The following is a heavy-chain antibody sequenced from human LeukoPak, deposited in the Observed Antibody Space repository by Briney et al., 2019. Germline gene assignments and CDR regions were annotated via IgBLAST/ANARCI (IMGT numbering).Heavy chain of an antibody. V-gene: IGHV3-11*04. Sequence: GGSLRLSCAASGFTFSDYYMSWIRQAPGKGLEWISYIRSSGSTIYYADSVKGRFTISRDNAKNSLYLQMNSLRAEDAAVYYCAELGITMIGGVWGKRTTVTISS. J-gene: IGHJ6*04. D-gene: IGHD3-10*02. CDR3: AELGITMIGGV. CDR1: GFTFSDYY. CDR2: IRSSGSTI.